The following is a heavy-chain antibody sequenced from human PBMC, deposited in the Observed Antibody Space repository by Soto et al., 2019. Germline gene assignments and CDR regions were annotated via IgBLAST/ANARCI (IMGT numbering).Heavy chain of an antibody. CDR1: GYTFTSYA. D-gene: IGHD3-22*01. Sequence: ASVKVSCKASGYTFTSYAMHWVRQAPGQRLEWMGWINAGNGNTKYSQKFQGRVSITRDTSASTAYMELSSLRSEDTAVYYCARGSGYYYWDDYWGQGTLVTVSS. CDR3: ARGSGYYYWDDY. J-gene: IGHJ4*02. V-gene: IGHV1-3*01. CDR2: INAGNGNT.